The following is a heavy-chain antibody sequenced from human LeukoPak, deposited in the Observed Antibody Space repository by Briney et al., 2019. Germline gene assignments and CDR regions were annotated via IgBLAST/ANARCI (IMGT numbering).Heavy chain of an antibody. D-gene: IGHD5-12*01. CDR2: ISYDGSNK. V-gene: IGHV3-30-3*01. CDR3: ARDRYSGYDFDY. J-gene: IGHJ4*02. CDR1: GFTFSSYA. Sequence: PGGSLRLSCAASGFTFSSYAMHWVRQAPGKGLEWVAVISYDGSNKYYADSVKGRFTISRDNSKNTLYLQMNSLRAEDTAVYYCARDRYSGYDFDYWGQGTLVTASS.